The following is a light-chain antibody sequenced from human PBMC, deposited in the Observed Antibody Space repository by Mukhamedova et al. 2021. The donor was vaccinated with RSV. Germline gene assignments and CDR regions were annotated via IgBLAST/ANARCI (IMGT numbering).Light chain of an antibody. V-gene: IGLV2-11*01. CDR3: CSYAGSYTLRV. CDR1: SDVGGYNY. J-gene: IGLJ3*02. CDR2: DVS. Sequence: SDVGGYNYVSWYQQHPGKAPKLMIFDVSKRPSGVPDRFSGSKSGNTASLTISGLQAEDEADYYCCSYAGSYTLRVFGGGTKLTVL.